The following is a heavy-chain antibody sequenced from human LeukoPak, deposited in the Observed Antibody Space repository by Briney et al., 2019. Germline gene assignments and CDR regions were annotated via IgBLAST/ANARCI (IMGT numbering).Heavy chain of an antibody. D-gene: IGHD1-26*01. V-gene: IGHV3-21*01. Sequence: GGSLRLSSAAPGFTFSNYNMNWVRQAPGKGLEWIASITSSSSYKFYADSVKGRFTISRDNAKNSLYLQMNSLRAEDTAVYYCARDPYSGAYYEGYYYYYMDVWGKGTTVTVSS. CDR3: ARDPYSGAYYEGYYYYYMDV. CDR2: ITSSSSYK. J-gene: IGHJ6*03. CDR1: GFTFSNYN.